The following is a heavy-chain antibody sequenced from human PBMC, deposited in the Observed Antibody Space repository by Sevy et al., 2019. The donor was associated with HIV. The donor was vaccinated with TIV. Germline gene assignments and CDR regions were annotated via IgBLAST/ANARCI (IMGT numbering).Heavy chain of an antibody. Sequence: SETLSLTCAVSGGSISSSNWWSWVRQPPGKGLEWIGEIYRSGSTNYNPSLTSRVTISVDKSKNQFSLKLSSVTAADTAVYYCAREGGIAAAGTENYYYYYMDVWGKGTTVTVSS. D-gene: IGHD6-13*01. J-gene: IGHJ6*03. V-gene: IGHV4-4*02. CDR1: GGSISSSNW. CDR3: AREGGIAAAGTENYYYYYMDV. CDR2: IYRSGST.